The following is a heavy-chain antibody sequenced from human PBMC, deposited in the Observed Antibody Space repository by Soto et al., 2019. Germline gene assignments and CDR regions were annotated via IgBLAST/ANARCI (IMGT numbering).Heavy chain of an antibody. V-gene: IGHV3-23*01. J-gene: IGHJ6*02. CDR1: GFTFSSYA. Sequence: GGSLRLSCAASGFTFSSYAMSWVRQAPGKGLEWVSAISGSGGSTYYADSVKGRFTISRDNSKNTLYLQMNSLRAEDTAVYYCASTPMAGVCSGGSCYRYYYYGMDVWGQGTTVTVSS. CDR3: ASTPMAGVCSGGSCYRYYYYGMDV. D-gene: IGHD2-15*01. CDR2: ISGSGGST.